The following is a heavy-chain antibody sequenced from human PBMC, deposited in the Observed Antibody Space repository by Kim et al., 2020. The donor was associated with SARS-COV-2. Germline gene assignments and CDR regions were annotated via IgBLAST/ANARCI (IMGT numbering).Heavy chain of an antibody. Sequence: GGSLRLSCAASGLAFHQSAMSWVRQAPGKGLEWVSGIFGSGFGTYYADSVKGRFSISRDNSKNILSLQMSDLRVEDTAVYYCVKHLHVTSVTFYWYFELWGRGTLVAVSS. CDR3: VKHLHVTSVTFYWYFEL. D-gene: IGHD2-21*02. V-gene: IGHV3-23*05. J-gene: IGHJ2*01. CDR1: GLAFHQSA. CDR2: IFGSGFGT.